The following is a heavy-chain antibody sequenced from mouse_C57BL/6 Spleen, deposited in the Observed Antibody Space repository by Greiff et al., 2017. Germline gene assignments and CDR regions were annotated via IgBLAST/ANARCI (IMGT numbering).Heavy chain of an antibody. CDR3: ARGYSYYFDY. CDR1: GFSLTSYG. CDR2: IWRGGST. D-gene: IGHD2-14*01. J-gene: IGHJ2*01. V-gene: IGHV2-2*01. Sequence: VQLKESGPGLVQPSQSLSITCTVSGFSLTSYGVHWVRQSPGKGLEWLGVIWRGGSTDYNAAFISRLSNSKDNSKSQVFFKMNSLQADDTAIYYCARGYSYYFDYWGQGTTLTVAS.